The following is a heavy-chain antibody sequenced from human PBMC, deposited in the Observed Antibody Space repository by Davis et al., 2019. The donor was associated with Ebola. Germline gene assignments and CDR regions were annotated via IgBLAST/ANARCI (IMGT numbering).Heavy chain of an antibody. Sequence: ASVKVSCKASGYTFTSYDINWVRQATGQGLEWMGWMNPNSGNTGYAQKFQGRVTMTRNTSISTAYMELSSLRSEDTAVYYCARALVVVAATPYGMDVWGQGTTVTVSS. J-gene: IGHJ6*02. CDR1: GYTFTSYD. CDR2: MNPNSGNT. V-gene: IGHV1-8*01. CDR3: ARALVVVAATPYGMDV. D-gene: IGHD2-15*01.